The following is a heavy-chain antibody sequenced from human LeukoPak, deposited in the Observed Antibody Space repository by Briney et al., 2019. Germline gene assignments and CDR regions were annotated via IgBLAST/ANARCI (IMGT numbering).Heavy chain of an antibody. D-gene: IGHD3-22*01. J-gene: IGHJ4*02. V-gene: IGHV4-30-2*02. CDR3: ARTIVPYYDSSGYYLFDY. CDR1: GGSISSGGYS. CDR2: IYHSGSI. Sequence: SETLSLTCAVSGGSISSGGYSWSWIRQPPGKGLEWIGYIYHSGSIYYNPSLKSRVTISVDRSKNQFSLKLSSVTAADTAVYYCARTIVPYYDSSGYYLFDYWGQGTLVTVSS.